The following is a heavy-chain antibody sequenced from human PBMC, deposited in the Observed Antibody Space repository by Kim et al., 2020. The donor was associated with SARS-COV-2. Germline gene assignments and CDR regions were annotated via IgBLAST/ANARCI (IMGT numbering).Heavy chain of an antibody. D-gene: IGHD3-10*01. J-gene: IGHJ4*02. Sequence: GGSLRLSCTASGFTFSGYAMNWVRQAPGKGLEWVSTISGSGDSTYYADSVKGRFTISRDNSISTLYLQMNSLGAEDTAVFYCARDWGFVDYYGSGSPQGYFDYWGQGAVVTVSS. CDR1: GFTFSGYA. V-gene: IGHV3-23*01. CDR3: ARDWGFVDYYGSGSPQGYFDY. CDR2: ISGSGDST.